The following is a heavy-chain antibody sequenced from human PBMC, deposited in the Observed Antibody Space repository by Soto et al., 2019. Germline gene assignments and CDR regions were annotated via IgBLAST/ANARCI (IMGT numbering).Heavy chain of an antibody. CDR2: ISMSGSYK. CDR3: ASRGHCSNGQCHPFDY. CDR1: DFSLSGFY. D-gene: IGHD2-8*01. V-gene: IGHV3-11*06. Sequence: PGGSLRLSCVGSDFSLSGFYMSWVRQAPGKGLEWLSFISMSGSYKTYAASVEGRFTISRDNVKNILYLQMDSLRVEDTAVYYCASRGHCSNGQCHPFDYWGQGTQATVSS. J-gene: IGHJ4*02.